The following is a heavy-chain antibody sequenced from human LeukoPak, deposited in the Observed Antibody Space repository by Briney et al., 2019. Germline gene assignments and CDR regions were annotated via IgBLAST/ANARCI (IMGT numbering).Heavy chain of an antibody. Sequence: SETLSLTCAVYGGSFSGYYWSWIRQPPGKGLEWIGEINHSGSTNYNPSLKSRVTISVDTSKDQFSLNLSSVTAADTAMYYCARASGGDGSGSLWGQGTLVTVSS. D-gene: IGHD3-10*01. CDR1: GGSFSGYY. CDR2: INHSGST. V-gene: IGHV4-34*01. J-gene: IGHJ4*02. CDR3: ARASGGDGSGSL.